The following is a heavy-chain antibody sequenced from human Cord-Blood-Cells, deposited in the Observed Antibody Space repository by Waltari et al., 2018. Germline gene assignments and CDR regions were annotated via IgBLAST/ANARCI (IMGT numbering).Heavy chain of an antibody. CDR3: AKFSGAARRNFIDY. J-gene: IGHJ4*02. Sequence: QVQLVQSGAEVKKPGASVKVSCKASGYTFTSYDINWVRQATGQGLEWMGWMNHNSGNTGYAQKFQGRVTMTRNTSISTAYMELSSLRSEDTAVYYCAKFSGAARRNFIDYWGQGTLVTVSS. CDR1: GYTFTSYD. D-gene: IGHD6-6*01. V-gene: IGHV1-8*01. CDR2: MNHNSGNT.